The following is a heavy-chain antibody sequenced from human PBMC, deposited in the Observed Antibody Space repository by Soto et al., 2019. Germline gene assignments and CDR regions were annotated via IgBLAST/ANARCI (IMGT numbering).Heavy chain of an antibody. D-gene: IGHD1-1*01. V-gene: IGHV4-31*02. Sequence: QVHLQESGPGLVRPSETLSLSCSVSGDSMATGGHYYNWIRHLPGKGLEWIGYIYYSGATHYSPSLRPRATISIDTSKNQFSLRLISVTAADTALYFCARDKDLEPTVRGYWGQGSQVTVSS. CDR3: ARDKDLEPTVRGY. CDR1: GDSMATGGHY. CDR2: IYYSGAT. J-gene: IGHJ4*02.